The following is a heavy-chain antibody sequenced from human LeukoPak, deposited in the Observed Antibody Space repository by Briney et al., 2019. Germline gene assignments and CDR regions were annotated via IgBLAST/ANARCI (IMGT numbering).Heavy chain of an antibody. CDR1: GGSVSGSGYF. D-gene: IGHD5-24*01. CDR2: ASYSGTA. V-gene: IGHV4-39*01. CDR3: ARHNGYNSAYYYYCMDV. Sequence: SETLSLTCTVSGGSVSGSGYFWGWIRQPPGKGLEWIGTASYSGTAFYNPSLRTRVTMSVDTSNDKLSLNLSSVTAADTAVYYCARHNGYNSAYYYYCMDVWGKGTTVTVSS. J-gene: IGHJ6*03.